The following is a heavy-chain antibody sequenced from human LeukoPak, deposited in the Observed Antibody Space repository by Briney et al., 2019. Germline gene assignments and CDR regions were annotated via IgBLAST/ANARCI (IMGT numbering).Heavy chain of an antibody. D-gene: IGHD5-12*01. J-gene: IGHJ4*02. Sequence: SETLSLTCTVSGGSISSYYWSWIRQPAGKGLEWIGYIYYSGSTNYNPSLKSRVTISVDTSKNQFSLKLSSVTAADTAVYYCAREFGYLEGGLDYWGQGTLVTVSS. CDR2: IYYSGST. CDR3: AREFGYLEGGLDY. V-gene: IGHV4-59*01. CDR1: GGSISSYY.